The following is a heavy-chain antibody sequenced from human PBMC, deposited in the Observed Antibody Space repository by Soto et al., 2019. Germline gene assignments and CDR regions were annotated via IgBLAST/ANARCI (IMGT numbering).Heavy chain of an antibody. J-gene: IGHJ4*02. V-gene: IGHV3-30-3*01. D-gene: IGHD2-2*01. CDR3: ARDYYSGYCIRTSSYAYYFEY. CDR2: ISYDGSNK. CDR1: GFTGSSYA. Sequence: QVQLVESGGGVVQPGRSLRLSCATSGFTGSSYAMHWVRQAPGKGLEWVAVISYDGSNKYYADSVKGRFTVSRDNSKNTLYLQMNSLRTEDTAVYYCARDYYSGYCIRTSSYAYYFEYWGQGTLVTVSS.